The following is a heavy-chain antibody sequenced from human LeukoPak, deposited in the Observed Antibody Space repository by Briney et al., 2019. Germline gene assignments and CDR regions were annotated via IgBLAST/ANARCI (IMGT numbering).Heavy chain of an antibody. V-gene: IGHV3-15*01. CDR3: PADTRYYELL. CDR2: IKNKVDGGTV. J-gene: IGHJ1*01. Sequence: GGSLTLPCVGSGFSYTNDWVNGLRQAPGKGLEWVGRIKNKVDGGTVDYAAAVKGRFTISRDDSKNTLFLQMNSLRTEETAVYSCPADTRYYELLCGRGTLVTVSS. D-gene: IGHD1-26*01. CDR1: GFSYTNDW.